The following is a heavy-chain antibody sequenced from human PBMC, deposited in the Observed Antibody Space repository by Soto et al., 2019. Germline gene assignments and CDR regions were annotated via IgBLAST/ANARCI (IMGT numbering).Heavy chain of an antibody. CDR3: ARVPERAGYCSGGSCHNDAFDI. J-gene: IGHJ3*02. CDR2: INAGNWNT. CDR1: GYTFSNFA. Sequence: ASVKVSCKASGYTFSNFAMHWVRQAPGQRLEWMGWINAGNWNTKYSQKFQGRVTITRDTSASTAYMELSSLRSEDTAVYYCARVPERAGYCSGGSCHNDAFDIWGQGTMVTVSS. D-gene: IGHD2-15*01. V-gene: IGHV1-3*01.